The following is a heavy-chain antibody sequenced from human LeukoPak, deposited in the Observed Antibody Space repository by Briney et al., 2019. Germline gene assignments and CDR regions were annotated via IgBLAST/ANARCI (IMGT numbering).Heavy chain of an antibody. CDR2: LYYGVNT. Sequence: SETLSLTCTVSGDSVTTSNFYWGWIRQAQGKGLEWIGNLYYGVNTYYTPSLKSRVTISVDTSLNQFSLILTSVTAADTGVYYCARLRVQQLASSYYMDVWGKGTTVTVSS. D-gene: IGHD6-13*01. J-gene: IGHJ6*03. CDR3: ARLRVQQLASSYYMDV. CDR1: GDSVTTSNFY. V-gene: IGHV4-39*01.